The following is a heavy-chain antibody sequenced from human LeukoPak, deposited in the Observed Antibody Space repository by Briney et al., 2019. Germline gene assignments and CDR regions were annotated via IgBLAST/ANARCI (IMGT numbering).Heavy chain of an antibody. CDR2: IGYGGSDT. CDR3: ARGQLWLNY. Sequence: GGSLRLSCTVSGFTLSSYEMTWFRQARGKGLEWVSSIGYGGSDTHYADSVKGRFTISRDNSKNTLYLQMNSLRAEDTAVYYCARGQLWLNYWGQGTLVTVSS. CDR1: GFTLSSYE. V-gene: IGHV3-23*01. D-gene: IGHD5-18*01. J-gene: IGHJ4*02.